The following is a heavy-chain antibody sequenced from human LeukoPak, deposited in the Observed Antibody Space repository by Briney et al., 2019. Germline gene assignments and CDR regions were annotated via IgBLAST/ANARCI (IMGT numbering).Heavy chain of an antibody. D-gene: IGHD3-3*01. CDR3: AKYNVLRFLEWSY. Sequence: GGSLRLSCAASGFTFSSYAMSWVRQAPGRGLEWVSAISGSGGSTYYADSVKGRFTISRDNSKNTLYLQMNSLRAEDTAVYYCAKYNVLRFLEWSYWGQGTLVTVSS. CDR2: ISGSGGST. CDR1: GFTFSSYA. V-gene: IGHV3-23*01. J-gene: IGHJ4*02.